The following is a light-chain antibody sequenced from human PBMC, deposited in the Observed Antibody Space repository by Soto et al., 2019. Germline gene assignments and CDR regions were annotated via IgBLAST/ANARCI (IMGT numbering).Light chain of an antibody. CDR1: QIVTSSQ. CDR3: HHYGSSPLT. V-gene: IGKV3-20*01. CDR2: GAS. Sequence: EIVLTQSPGTLSLSPGERATLSCMSSQIVTSSQLAWYQQKPGQAPRLLVFGASSRVLGIPDRFSGSGSGTDFTLTISRLEPEDFAVYYCHHYGSSPLTFSQGTRLEIK. J-gene: IGKJ5*01.